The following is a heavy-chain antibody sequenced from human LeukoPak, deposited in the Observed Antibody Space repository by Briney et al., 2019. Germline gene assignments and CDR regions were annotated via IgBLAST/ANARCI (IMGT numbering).Heavy chain of an antibody. CDR1: GFSFSSYA. CDR2: ISYDGSKK. V-gene: IGHV3-30*04. D-gene: IGHD3-3*01. Sequence: PGGSLRLSCAASGFSFSSYAMHWVRQAPGKGLEWVAVISYDGSKKYYADSVKGRFTISRDNSKNTLYLQMNSLRAEDTAVYYCAREETYYDFWGTYYYYYMDVWGKGTTVTVSS. CDR3: AREETYYDFWGTYYYYYMDV. J-gene: IGHJ6*03.